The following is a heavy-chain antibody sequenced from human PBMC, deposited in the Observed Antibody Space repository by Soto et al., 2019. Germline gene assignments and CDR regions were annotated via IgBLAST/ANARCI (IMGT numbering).Heavy chain of an antibody. CDR1: GYTLTELS. D-gene: IGHD3-16*02. Sequence: ASVKVSCKVSGYTLTELSMHWVRQAPGKGLEWMGGFDPEDGETIYAQKFQGRVTMTEDTSTSTAYMELRSLRSDDTAVYYCAREGTYYDYIWGSYRYELFEYFDYWGQGTLVTVSS. V-gene: IGHV1-24*01. CDR2: FDPEDGET. CDR3: AREGTYYDYIWGSYRYELFEYFDY. J-gene: IGHJ4*02.